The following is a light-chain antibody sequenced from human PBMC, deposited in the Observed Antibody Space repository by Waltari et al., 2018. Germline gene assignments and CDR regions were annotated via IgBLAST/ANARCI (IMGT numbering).Light chain of an antibody. CDR3: QQYFNFPLT. CDR2: DAS. V-gene: IGKV1-16*01. Sequence: DIQVTQSPYSVSASVGDRVTITCRASQALGVNLAWFQQKPGTAPKSLIYDASKLQSGVPSRFAGSGSGTDFTLTITSLQPEDFATYYCQQYFNFPLTFGGGTKVEIK. CDR1: QALGVN. J-gene: IGKJ4*01.